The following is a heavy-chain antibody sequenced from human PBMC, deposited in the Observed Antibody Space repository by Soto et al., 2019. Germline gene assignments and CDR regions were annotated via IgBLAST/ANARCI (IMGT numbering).Heavy chain of an antibody. Sequence: PGGSLRLSCAASGFMFPKYTMNWVRQAPGKGLEWVSSISSTSTDIDDADSVKGQFTISRDNAKNLLFLQMDSLRVEDTAVYYCARARSDYYAMDVWGQGTTVTVSS. CDR2: ISSTSTDI. CDR3: ARARSDYYAMDV. J-gene: IGHJ6*02. V-gene: IGHV3-21*06. CDR1: GFMFPKYT.